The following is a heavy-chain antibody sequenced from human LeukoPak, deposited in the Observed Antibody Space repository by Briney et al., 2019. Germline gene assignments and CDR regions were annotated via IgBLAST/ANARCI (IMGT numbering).Heavy chain of an antibody. J-gene: IGHJ6*02. D-gene: IGHD3-9*01. CDR1: GGTFSSYA. CDR3: ATLTAPSLYYYGMDV. CDR2: IIPIFGTA. V-gene: IGHV1-69*13. Sequence: GASVKVSCKASGGTFSSYAISWVRQAPGQGLEWMGGIIPIFGTANYAQKFQGRVTTTADESTSTAYMELSSLRSEDTAVYYCATLTAPSLYYYGMDVWGQGTTVTVSS.